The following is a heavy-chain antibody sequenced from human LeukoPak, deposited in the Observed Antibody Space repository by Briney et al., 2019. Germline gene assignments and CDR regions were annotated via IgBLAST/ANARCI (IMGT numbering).Heavy chain of an antibody. CDR3: ATVSSWTNYFDY. D-gene: IGHD6-13*01. V-gene: IGHV1-24*01. Sequence: ASVKVSCKVSGYTFTELSMHWVRQAPGKGLEWMGGFDPEDGETIYAQKFQGRVTMTEDTSTDTAYMELSSLRSEDTAVYYCATVSSWTNYFDYWGQGTLVTVSS. CDR1: GYTFTELS. CDR2: FDPEDGET. J-gene: IGHJ4*02.